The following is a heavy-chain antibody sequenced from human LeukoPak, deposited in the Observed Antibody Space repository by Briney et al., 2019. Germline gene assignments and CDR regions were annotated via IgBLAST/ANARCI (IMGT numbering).Heavy chain of an antibody. Sequence: SETLSLTCTVSGGSVRRGNYYWTWIRQPAGSGLEWIGRIYTSGTTDYNPSLRTRVTISVDASRNQFSLNLSSVTAADTAVYYCARWSGSVTARNYYYMDVWGEGTTVTVSS. J-gene: IGHJ6*03. V-gene: IGHV4-61*02. CDR3: ARWSGSVTARNYYYMDV. CDR2: IYTSGTT. D-gene: IGHD6-6*01. CDR1: GGSVRRGNYY.